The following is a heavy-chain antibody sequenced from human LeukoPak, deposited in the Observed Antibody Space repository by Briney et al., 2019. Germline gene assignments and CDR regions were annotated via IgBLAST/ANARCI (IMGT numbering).Heavy chain of an antibody. CDR1: GFTFSSYS. CDR3: ARVLYYYASVSYNYYMDV. J-gene: IGHJ6*03. V-gene: IGHV3-21*04. Sequence: PGGSLRLSCAASGFTFSSYSMNWVRQAPGKGLEWVSSISSSSSYIYYADSVKGRFTISRDNAKNSLYLQMNSLRAEDAAIYYCARVLYYYASVSYNYYMDVWGKGTTVTISS. D-gene: IGHD3-10*01. CDR2: ISSSSSYI.